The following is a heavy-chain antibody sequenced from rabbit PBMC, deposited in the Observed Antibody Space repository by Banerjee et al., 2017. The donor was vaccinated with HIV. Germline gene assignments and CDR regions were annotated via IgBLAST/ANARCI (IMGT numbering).Heavy chain of an antibody. CDR2: IYIGDGNT. Sequence: QQQLEESGGGLVQPEGSLALTCKASGFTISSSYYMCWVRQAPGKGLEWIGCIYIGDGNTYYANWARGRFSISKSTSLNTVTLQMTSLTAADTATYFCARHPSNSGFPLDLWGPGTLVTVS. CDR1: GFTISSSYY. J-gene: IGHJ4*01. V-gene: IGHV1S47*01. CDR3: ARHPSNSGFPLDL. D-gene: IGHD1-1*01.